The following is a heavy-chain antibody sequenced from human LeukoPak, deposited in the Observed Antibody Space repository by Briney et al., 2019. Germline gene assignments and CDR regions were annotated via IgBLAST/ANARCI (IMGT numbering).Heavy chain of an antibody. D-gene: IGHD5-12*01. CDR3: ARDVDIVARPGRRFDY. V-gene: IGHV6-1*01. CDR1: GDSVSSNSAA. J-gene: IGHJ4*02. Sequence: SQTLSLTCAISGDSVSSNSAAWNWIRQSPSRGLEWLGRTYYRSKWYNDYAVSVKSRITINPDTSKNQFSLQLNSVTPEDTAVYYCARDVDIVARPGRRFDYWGQGTLVTVSS. CDR2: TYYRSKWYN.